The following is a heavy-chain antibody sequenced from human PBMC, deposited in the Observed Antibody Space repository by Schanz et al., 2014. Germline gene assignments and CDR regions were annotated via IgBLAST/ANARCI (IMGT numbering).Heavy chain of an antibody. Sequence: EVQLVESGGGLVQPGGSLRLSCAASGFTFSTYSMNWVRQAPGKGLEWVSYISRSSSTIYYADSVKGRFTISRDNSKNTLYLQMNSLRAEDTAVYYCARELLESPLFDYWGQGTLVTVSS. J-gene: IGHJ4*02. CDR3: ARELLESPLFDY. CDR1: GFTFSTYS. CDR2: ISRSSSTI. D-gene: IGHD1-1*01. V-gene: IGHV3-48*01.